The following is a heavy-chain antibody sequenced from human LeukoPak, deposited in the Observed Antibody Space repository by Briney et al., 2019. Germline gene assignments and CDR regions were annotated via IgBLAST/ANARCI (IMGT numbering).Heavy chain of an antibody. J-gene: IGHJ4*02. V-gene: IGHV3-23*01. CDR3: AKDLWQLEGFFDY. D-gene: IGHD3-3*01. CDR2: ISGSGGST. CDR1: GFTFSSYA. Sequence: GGSLRLSCAASGFTFSSYAMSWVRQAPGKGLEWVSAISGSGGSTYYADSVKGRFTISRDNSKNTLYLQMNSPRAEDTAVYYCAKDLWQLEGFFDYWGQGTLVTVSS.